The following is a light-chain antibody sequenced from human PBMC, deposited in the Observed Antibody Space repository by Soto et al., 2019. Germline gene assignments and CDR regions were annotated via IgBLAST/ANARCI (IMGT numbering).Light chain of an antibody. J-gene: IGLJ2*01. CDR2: RNN. CDR3: AAWDGSLNGVV. Sequence: QSVLTQPPSASGTPGQRVTISCSGSSSNIGSTTVDWYQQLPGTAPKLLIYRNNQRPSGVADRFAGSKSGTSVSLAISGLQSDDEAEYYCAAWDGSLNGVVFGGGTQLTGL. CDR1: SSNIGSTT. V-gene: IGLV1-44*01.